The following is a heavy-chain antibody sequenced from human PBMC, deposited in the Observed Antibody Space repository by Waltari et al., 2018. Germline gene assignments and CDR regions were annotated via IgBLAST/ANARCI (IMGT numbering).Heavy chain of an antibody. D-gene: IGHD3-3*01. Sequence: QLQLQESGPGLVKPSETLSLTCTVSGGSISSSSYYWGWLRQPPGKGLEWIGSIYYSGSTYYNPSLKSRVTISVDTSKNQFSLKLSSVTAADTAVYYCAIHPPNYDFWSGYYVYWGQGTLVTVSS. J-gene: IGHJ4*02. CDR3: AIHPPNYDFWSGYYVY. CDR2: IYYSGST. V-gene: IGHV4-39*07. CDR1: GGSISSSSYY.